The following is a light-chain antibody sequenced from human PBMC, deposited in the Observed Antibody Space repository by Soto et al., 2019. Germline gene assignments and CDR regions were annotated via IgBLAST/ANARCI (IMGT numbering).Light chain of an antibody. J-gene: IGKJ1*01. V-gene: IGKV1-5*03. CDR3: QQYNSYSWT. CDR1: QSLNNW. CDR2: KVS. Sequence: DIQMTQSPSTLSASVGDRVTITCRASQSLNNWLAWYQQKPGNAPKLLIYKVSNLESGVPSRFSGSGSGTECPLTIRSLQPDDFATYYCQQYNSYSWTFGQGTKVEIK.